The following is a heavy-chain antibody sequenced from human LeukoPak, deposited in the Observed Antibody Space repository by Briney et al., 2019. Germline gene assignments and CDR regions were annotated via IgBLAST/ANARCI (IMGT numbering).Heavy chain of an antibody. J-gene: IGHJ5*02. CDR3: ARPLGYCSDSRCPQPWFDP. D-gene: IGHD2-15*01. CDR2: SNHIGRT. Sequence: SETLSLTCAVYGGSFSGYYWTWIRQLPGKGQEWIGESNHIGRTNYNPSLKTRVTISVDTSKNHFSLKLSSVTAADTAVYYCARPLGYCSDSRCPQPWFDPWGQGTLVTVSS. CDR1: GGSFSGYY. V-gene: IGHV4-34*01.